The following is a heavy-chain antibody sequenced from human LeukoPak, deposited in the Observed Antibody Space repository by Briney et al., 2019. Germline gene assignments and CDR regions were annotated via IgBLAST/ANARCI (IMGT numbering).Heavy chain of an antibody. CDR3: ARDYPVFFP. CDR2: IKTDGSEK. D-gene: IGHD3-3*01. J-gene: IGHJ5*02. Sequence: PGGSLRLSCEASGFTFSSYWMSWVRQAPGKGLEWVANIKTDGSEKYYVDSVKGRFTISRDNAKNSLYLQMNSLRAEDTAVYYCARDYPVFFPWAQGPLVIVSS. V-gene: IGHV3-7*03. CDR1: GFTFSSYW.